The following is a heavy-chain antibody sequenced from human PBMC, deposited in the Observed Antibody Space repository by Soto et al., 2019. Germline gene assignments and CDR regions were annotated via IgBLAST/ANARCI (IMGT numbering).Heavy chain of an antibody. CDR2: INHSGST. V-gene: IGHV4-34*01. J-gene: IGHJ4*02. D-gene: IGHD3-10*01. CDR3: ARGEYGQGSTFDY. CDR1: GGSFSGYY. Sequence: QVQLQQWGAGLLKPSETLSLTCAVYGGSFSGYYWSWIRQPPGKGLEWIGEINHSGSTNYNPSLKSRVTISVDTSKNQFSLQLSSVTAADTAGYYCARGEYGQGSTFDYWGQGTLVTVSS.